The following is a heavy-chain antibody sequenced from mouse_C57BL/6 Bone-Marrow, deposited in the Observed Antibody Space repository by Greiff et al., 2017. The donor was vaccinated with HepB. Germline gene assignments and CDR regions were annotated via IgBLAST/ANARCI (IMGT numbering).Heavy chain of an antibody. CDR2: IDPENGDT. J-gene: IGHJ4*01. CDR3: TFYYGYDVDYAMDY. V-gene: IGHV14-4*01. D-gene: IGHD2-2*01. CDR1: GYTFTSYW. Sequence: VQLQQPGAELVKPGASVKLSCKASGYTFTSYWMHWVKQRPGQGLEWIGWIDPENGDTEYASKFQGKATITADTSSNTAYLQLSSLTSEDTAVYYCTFYYGYDVDYAMDYWGQGTSVTVSS.